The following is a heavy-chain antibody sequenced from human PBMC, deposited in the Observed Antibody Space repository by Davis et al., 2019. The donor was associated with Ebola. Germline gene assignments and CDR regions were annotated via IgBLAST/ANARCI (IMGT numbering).Heavy chain of an antibody. CDR3: TSEPGIMITFGGVIKYYGMDV. D-gene: IGHD3-16*02. J-gene: IGHJ6*02. Sequence: GGSLRLSCAASGFTFSNAWMTWVRQAPGKGLEWVGRIKSKTDGGTTDYAAPVKGRFTISRDDSKNTQYLQMNRLKTEDTAVYYCTSEPGIMITFGGVIKYYGMDVWGQGTTVTVSS. V-gene: IGHV3-15*01. CDR1: GFTFSNAW. CDR2: IKSKTDGGTT.